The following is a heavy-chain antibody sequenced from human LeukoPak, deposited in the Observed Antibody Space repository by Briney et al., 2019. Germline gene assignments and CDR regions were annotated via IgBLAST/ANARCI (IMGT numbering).Heavy chain of an antibody. V-gene: IGHV4-61*05. D-gene: IGHD3-10*01. CDR1: GGSISSSSYY. J-gene: IGHJ4*02. CDR2: IYYSGST. CDR3: ASLNYYGSGSYFLDY. Sequence: SETLSLTCTVSGGSISSSSYYWGWIRQPPGKGLEWIGYIYYSGSTNYNPSLKSRVTISVDTSKNQFSLKLSSVTAADTAVYYCASLNYYGSGSYFLDYWGQGTLVTVSS.